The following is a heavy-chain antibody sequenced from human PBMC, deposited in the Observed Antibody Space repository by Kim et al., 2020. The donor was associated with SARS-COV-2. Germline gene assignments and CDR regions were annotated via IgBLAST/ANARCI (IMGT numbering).Heavy chain of an antibody. J-gene: IGHJ4*02. V-gene: IGHV4-61*01. Sequence: SETLSLTCTVSGGSVSSGSYYWSWIRQPPGKGLEWIGYIYYSGSTNYNPSLKSRVNISVDTSKNQFSLKLSSVTAADTAVYYCARPSFYDYVWGSYPDDYWGQGTLVTVSS. CDR3: ARPSFYDYVWGSYPDDY. CDR1: GGSVSSGSYY. D-gene: IGHD3-16*02. CDR2: IYYSGST.